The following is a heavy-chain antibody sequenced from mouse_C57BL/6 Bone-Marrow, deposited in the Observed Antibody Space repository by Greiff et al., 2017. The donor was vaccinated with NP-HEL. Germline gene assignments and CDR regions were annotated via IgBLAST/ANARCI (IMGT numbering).Heavy chain of an antibody. CDR1: GFTFSSYG. V-gene: IGHV5-6*01. CDR2: ISSGGSYT. J-gene: IGHJ2*01. D-gene: IGHD1-1*01. Sequence: EVKLMESGGDLVKPGGSLKLSCAASGFTFSSYGMSWVRQTPDKRLAWVANISSGGSYTYYPDSVTGRFPISRDNAKNTLYLQMSSLNSEDTAMYYCASLITTGFDYWGQGTTLTVSS. CDR3: ASLITTGFDY.